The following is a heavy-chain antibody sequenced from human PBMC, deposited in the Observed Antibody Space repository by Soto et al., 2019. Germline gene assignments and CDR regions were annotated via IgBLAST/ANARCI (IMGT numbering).Heavy chain of an antibody. J-gene: IGHJ4*02. Sequence: GGSLRLSCVASGFSFSSYDMSWVRQAPGKGLEWVSFIIGNSGTTYYADSVKGRFTISRDNSKNTLYLQMSRLGAEDTAAYYCAKGTSYSFSFGHWGQGTLGTGSS. CDR1: GFSFSSYD. CDR2: IIGNSGTT. D-gene: IGHD5-18*01. CDR3: AKGTSYSFSFGH. V-gene: IGHV3-23*01.